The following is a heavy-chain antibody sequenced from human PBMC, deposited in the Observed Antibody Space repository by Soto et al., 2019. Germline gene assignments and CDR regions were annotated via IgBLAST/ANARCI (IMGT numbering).Heavy chain of an antibody. CDR1: GFTFSSYA. CDR3: AKDALGIVATFDAFDI. J-gene: IGHJ3*02. D-gene: IGHD5-12*01. CDR2: ISWNSGSI. V-gene: IGHV3-9*01. Sequence: GGSLRLSCAASGFTFSSYAMHWVRQAPGKGLEWVSGISWNSGSIGYADSVKGRFTISRDNAKNSLYLQMNSLRAEDTALYYCAKDALGIVATFDAFDIWGQGTMVTVSS.